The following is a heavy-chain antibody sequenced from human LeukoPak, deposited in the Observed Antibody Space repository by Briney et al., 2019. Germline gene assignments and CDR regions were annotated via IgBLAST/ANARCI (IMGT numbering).Heavy chain of an antibody. Sequence: GGSLRLSCAASGFPFSSCAMSWVRQAPGKGLEWVSAISGSSGHTYYADSVKGRFTISRDNSKNTLYLQMNSLRAEDTAVYYCAKVGFSEMEWLLYSDHWGQGTLVTVSS. J-gene: IGHJ4*02. CDR2: ISGSSGHT. CDR3: AKVGFSEMEWLLYSDH. CDR1: GFPFSSCA. V-gene: IGHV3-23*01. D-gene: IGHD3-3*01.